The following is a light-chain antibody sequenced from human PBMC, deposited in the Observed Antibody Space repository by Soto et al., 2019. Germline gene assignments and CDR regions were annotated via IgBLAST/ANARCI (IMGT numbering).Light chain of an antibody. Sequence: QSVLTQPPSVSGAPGQRVTISCSGSSSNIGAGYDVHWYQQLPGTAPRLLIYVSRNRPSGVPDRFSGSKSGTSASLAITGLQTDDEADYSCQSYDSSLRLAVFGGGTKLTVL. J-gene: IGLJ3*02. CDR2: VSR. V-gene: IGLV1-40*01. CDR3: QSYDSSLRLAV. CDR1: SSNIGAGYD.